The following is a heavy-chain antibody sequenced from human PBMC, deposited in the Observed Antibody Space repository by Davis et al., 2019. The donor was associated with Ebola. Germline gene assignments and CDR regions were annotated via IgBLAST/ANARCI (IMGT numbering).Heavy chain of an antibody. V-gene: IGHV3-30*02. CDR3: ARALGGEDD. CDR1: GFTFSTYG. D-gene: IGHD3-16*01. CDR2: VRFDGTNI. J-gene: IGHJ4*02. Sequence: GESLKISCAASGFTFSTYGIHWVRQAPGKGLEWVAFVRFDGTNIYYGDSVMGRFTISRYNSQNTLYLQINNLRPEDTAVYYCARALGGEDDWGQGTLVTVSS.